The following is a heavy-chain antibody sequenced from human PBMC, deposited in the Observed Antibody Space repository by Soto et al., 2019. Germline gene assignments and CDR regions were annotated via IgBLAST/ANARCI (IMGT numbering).Heavy chain of an antibody. CDR3: ARGLNYDFWSGFQLRFDY. J-gene: IGHJ4*02. CDR1: GYTFTSYA. D-gene: IGHD3-3*01. CDR2: INAGNGNT. Sequence: ASVKVSCKASGYTFTSYAMHWVRQAPGQRLEWMGWINAGNGNTKYSQKFQGRVTITRDTSASTAYMELSSLRSEDTAVYYCARGLNYDFWSGFQLRFDYWGKGTLVTVSS. V-gene: IGHV1-3*01.